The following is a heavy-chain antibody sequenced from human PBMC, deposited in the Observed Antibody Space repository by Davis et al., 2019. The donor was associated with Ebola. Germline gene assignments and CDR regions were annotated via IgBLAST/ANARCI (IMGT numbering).Heavy chain of an antibody. J-gene: IGHJ6*02. D-gene: IGHD2-15*01. CDR1: FCTFIRYS. V-gene: IGHV1-69*13. CDR3: AVMVAPTVGGNYYYGRDF. CDR2: IMPIFRTP. Sequence: SSVPVSCLASFCTFIRYSISSVRHPPGQALEWVGGIMPIFRTPDYSQNLQGRVTITADEATTTSIMELTSLTSDDTAVYYCAVMVAPTVGGNYYYGRDFWGQGTTVTVSS.